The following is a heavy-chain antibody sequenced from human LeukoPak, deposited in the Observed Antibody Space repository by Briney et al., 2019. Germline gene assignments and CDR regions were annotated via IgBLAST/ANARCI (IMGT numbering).Heavy chain of an antibody. Sequence: PGGSLRLSCAASGFTFSSYAMSWVRQAPGKGLEWVSGISWNSGSIGYADSVKGRFTISRDNAKNSLYLQMNSLRAEDTALYYCAKGGLYNWNRRGYYFDYWGQGTLVTASS. CDR2: ISWNSGSI. J-gene: IGHJ4*02. CDR1: GFTFSSYA. D-gene: IGHD1/OR15-1a*01. V-gene: IGHV3-9*01. CDR3: AKGGLYNWNRRGYYFDY.